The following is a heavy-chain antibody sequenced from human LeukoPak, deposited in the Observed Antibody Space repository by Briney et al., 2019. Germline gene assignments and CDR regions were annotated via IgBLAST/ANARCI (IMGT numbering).Heavy chain of an antibody. CDR1: GGTFSSYA. CDR2: IIPILGIA. J-gene: IGHJ3*02. V-gene: IGHV1-69*04. Sequence: SVKVSCKASGGTFSSYAISWVRQAPGQGLEWMGRIIPILGIANYAQKFQGRVTITVDKSTSTAYMELSSLRSEDTAVYYCARDRPRSMVRGSAFDIWGQGTMVTVSS. CDR3: ARDRPRSMVRGSAFDI. D-gene: IGHD3-10*01.